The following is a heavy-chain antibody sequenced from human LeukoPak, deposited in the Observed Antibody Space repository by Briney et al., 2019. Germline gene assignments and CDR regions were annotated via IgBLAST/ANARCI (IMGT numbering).Heavy chain of an antibody. CDR3: AKARQGFAYFDY. D-gene: IGHD2-21*01. J-gene: IGHJ4*02. Sequence: GGSLRLSCAASGFTFSDYPMSWVRQAPGKGLEWVSGISGGGGNSYYADSVKGRFTTSRDNSKNTLYLQMNSLRAEDTAIYYCAKARQGFAYFDYWGQGALVTVSS. CDR2: ISGGGGNS. V-gene: IGHV3-23*01. CDR1: GFTFSDYP.